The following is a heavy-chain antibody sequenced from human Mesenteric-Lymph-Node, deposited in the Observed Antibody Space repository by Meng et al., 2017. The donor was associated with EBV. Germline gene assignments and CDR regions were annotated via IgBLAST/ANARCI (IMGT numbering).Heavy chain of an antibody. CDR2: INHSGST. CDR1: GGSFSGYY. D-gene: IGHD3-3*01. Sequence: QVPLQEWGAGLLKPSETLSLTWAVYGGSFSGYYWTWIRQPPGRGLEWIGEINHSGSTNHNPSLKSRVTISADTSKDQFSLKLSSVTAADTAVYYCARGYAGYYGKLFDYWGQGTLVTVSS. V-gene: IGHV4-34*01. CDR3: ARGYAGYYGKLFDY. J-gene: IGHJ4*02.